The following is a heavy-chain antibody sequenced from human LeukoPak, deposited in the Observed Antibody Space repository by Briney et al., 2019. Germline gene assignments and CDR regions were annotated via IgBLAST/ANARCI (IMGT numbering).Heavy chain of an antibody. CDR1: GFTFSSYA. Sequence: GGSLRLSCAASGFTFSSYAISWVRQAPGKGLEWVSAISGRGGSTYYADSVKGRFTISRDNYKITLYLQMNSLRAEDTAVYDCAMTVCYDSSGWSYFDYWGQGTLVTVSS. CDR2: ISGRGGST. V-gene: IGHV3-23*01. D-gene: IGHD3-22*01. J-gene: IGHJ4*02. CDR3: AMTVCYDSSGWSYFDY.